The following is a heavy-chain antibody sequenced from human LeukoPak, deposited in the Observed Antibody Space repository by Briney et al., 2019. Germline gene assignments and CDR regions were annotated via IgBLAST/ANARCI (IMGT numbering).Heavy chain of an antibody. D-gene: IGHD1-1*01. Sequence: ASVKVSRKASAYTYSNYGITWVRQAPGQGLEWMGWISAYNGHIIYAKKFQGRVTMTTDTSTSTGYMELRSLRSDDTAVYYCARDRAVTTLFRQLQRKYMDVWGKGTTVTISS. CDR3: ARDRAVTTLFRQLQRKYMDV. J-gene: IGHJ6*03. CDR2: ISAYNGHI. CDR1: AYTYSNYG. V-gene: IGHV1-18*01.